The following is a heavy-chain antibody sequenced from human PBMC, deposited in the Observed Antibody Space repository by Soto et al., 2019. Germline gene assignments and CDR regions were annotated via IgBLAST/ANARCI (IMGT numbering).Heavy chain of an antibody. CDR3: VRDRPHAWFDP. Sequence: GASVKVSCKASGYTFTDYWIHWVRQAPGQGPKKVARIDTKNGETKYAQVLEGRITVTSQASTSTVYMEISSLRSDDTAFYYCVRDRPHAWFDPWGQGTLVTVSS. CDR1: GYTFTDYW. J-gene: IGHJ5*02. CDR2: IDTKNGET. V-gene: IGHV1-2*02.